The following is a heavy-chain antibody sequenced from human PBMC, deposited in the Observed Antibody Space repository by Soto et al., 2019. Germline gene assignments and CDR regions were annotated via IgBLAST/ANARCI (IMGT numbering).Heavy chain of an antibody. CDR1: GYTFTSYS. J-gene: IGHJ3*02. V-gene: IGHV1-18*01. CDR2: ISAYNGNT. Sequence: ASVQVSCKASGYTFTSYSISWVRQAPGQGLEWMGWISAYNGNTNYAQKLQGRVTMTTDTSTSTAYMELRSLRSEDTAVYYCALGSGGGHSYGYHDAFDIWGQGTKLTLSS. CDR3: ALGSGGGHSYGYHDAFDI. D-gene: IGHD5-18*01.